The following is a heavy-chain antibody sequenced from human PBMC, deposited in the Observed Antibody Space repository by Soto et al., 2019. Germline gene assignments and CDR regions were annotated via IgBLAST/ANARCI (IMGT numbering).Heavy chain of an antibody. J-gene: IGHJ4*02. D-gene: IGHD5-18*01. CDR2: VTSSASST. V-gene: IGHV3-23*01. CDR1: GFTFGSYA. Sequence: GGSLRLSCTASGFTFGSYAMSWVRQAPGKGLEWVSTVTSSASSTYYADSVKGRFTISRDDSKNTLYLQMNSLRAEDTAIYYCAKEGIAHSYGGGYFDCWGQGTLVTVSS. CDR3: AKEGIAHSYGGGYFDC.